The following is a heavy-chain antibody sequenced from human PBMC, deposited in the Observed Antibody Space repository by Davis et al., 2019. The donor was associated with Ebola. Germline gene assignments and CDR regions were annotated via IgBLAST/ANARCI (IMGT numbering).Heavy chain of an antibody. V-gene: IGHV4-39*07. CDR3: ARDSFRLWELLYYFDY. D-gene: IGHD1-26*01. Sequence: PSETLSLTCTVSGGSISSSSYYWGWIRQPPGKGLEWIGSIYYSGSTYYNPSLKSRVTISVDTSKNQFSLKLSSVTAADTAVYYCARDSFRLWELLYYFDYWGQGTLVTVSS. CDR1: GGSISSSSYY. CDR2: IYYSGST. J-gene: IGHJ4*02.